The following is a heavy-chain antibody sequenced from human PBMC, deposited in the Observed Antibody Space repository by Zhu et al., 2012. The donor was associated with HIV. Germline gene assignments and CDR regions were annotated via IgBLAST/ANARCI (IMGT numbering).Heavy chain of an antibody. Sequence: QVQLQQWGAGLLKPSETLSLTCAVYGGSFSGHYWSWIRQPPGKGLEWIGEINHSGSTNYKPSLKSRITISIDTSKNQFSLELNSVTAADTAVYYCARGRRVGYPIQTFFDPWGQGTLVTVSS. V-gene: IGHV4-34*01. J-gene: IGHJ5*02. CDR1: GGSFSGHY. D-gene: IGHD5-18*01. CDR3: ARGRRVGYPIQTFFDP. CDR2: INHSGST.